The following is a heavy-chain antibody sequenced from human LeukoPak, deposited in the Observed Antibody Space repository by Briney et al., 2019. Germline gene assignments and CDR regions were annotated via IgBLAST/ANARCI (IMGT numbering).Heavy chain of an antibody. CDR1: GGSISSYY. D-gene: IGHD3-22*01. Sequence: SETLSLTCTVSGGSISSYYWSWIRQPPGKGLEWIGYIYYSGSTNYNPSLKSRVTISVDTSKNQFSLKLSSVTAADTAVYYCARHVPYYYDSSGYFDYWGQGTLVTVSS. V-gene: IGHV4-59*08. J-gene: IGHJ4*02. CDR3: ARHVPYYYDSSGYFDY. CDR2: IYYSGST.